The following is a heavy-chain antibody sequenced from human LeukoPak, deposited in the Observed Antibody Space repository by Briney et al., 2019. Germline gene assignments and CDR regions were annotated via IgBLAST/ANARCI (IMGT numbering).Heavy chain of an antibody. CDR3: ARDYGSGSYYNTAY. J-gene: IGHJ4*02. Sequence: QAGGSLRLSCAASGFTISTYWMSWVRQAPGKGLEWVANLNQDGSEKYYVDSVRGRFTISRDNAKNSLYLQMNSLRAEDTAVYYCARDYGSGSYYNTAYWGQGTLVTVSS. V-gene: IGHV3-7*01. CDR2: LNQDGSEK. CDR1: GFTISTYW. D-gene: IGHD3-10*01.